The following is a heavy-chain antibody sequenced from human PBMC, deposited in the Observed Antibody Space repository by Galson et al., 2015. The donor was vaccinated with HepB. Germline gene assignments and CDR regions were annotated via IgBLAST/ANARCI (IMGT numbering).Heavy chain of an antibody. CDR3: VYSRLISSSHWPPFDY. D-gene: IGHD2-2*01. CDR2: IYWDGDQ. J-gene: IGHJ4*02. Sequence: PALVKPTQTLTLTCDFSGFSLTTNGVGVGWIRQPPGKALEWLTIIYWDGDQRYSPSLQSRLTITRDTSKNQVVLTMTSMDPADTATYYCVYSRLISSSHWPPFDYWGQGTLVTVSP. CDR1: GFSLTTNGVG. V-gene: IGHV2-5*02.